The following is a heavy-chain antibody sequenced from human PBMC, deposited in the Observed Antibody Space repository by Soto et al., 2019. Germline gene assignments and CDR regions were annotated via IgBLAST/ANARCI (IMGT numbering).Heavy chain of an antibody. J-gene: IGHJ3*02. V-gene: IGHV4-59*08. D-gene: IGHD6-13*01. CDR3: ARRYSSAFDI. CDR1: GGPLTTYF. Sequence: SETLPLTCNVSGGPLTTYFWSWIRQPPGKGLEWIGYVSYFGTTNYNPSLKSRVTISVDTSKNQFSLKLSSVTAADTAVYYCARRYSSAFDIWGQGTMVTVSS. CDR2: VSYFGTT.